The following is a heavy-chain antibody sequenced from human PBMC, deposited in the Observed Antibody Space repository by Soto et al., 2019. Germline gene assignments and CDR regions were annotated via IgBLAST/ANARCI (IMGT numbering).Heavy chain of an antibody. D-gene: IGHD2-21*01. V-gene: IGHV3-48*03. J-gene: IGHJ4*02. CDR2: ISGSGSTV. CDR3: ASNPSGPWVVPLYCDL. CDR1: GFSISDYE. Sequence: DVQMVESGGDLAQPGGSLRLSCAASGFSISDYEMNWVRQAPGKGLEWVSYISGSGSTVYYTDSVKGRFSISRDNAKNSVFLQINTLRVEDAAIYYCASNPSGPWVVPLYCDLWGQGTLVTVSS.